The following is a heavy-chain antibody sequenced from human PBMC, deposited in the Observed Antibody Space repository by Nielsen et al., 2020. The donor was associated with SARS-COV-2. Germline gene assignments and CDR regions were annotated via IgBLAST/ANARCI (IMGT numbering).Heavy chain of an antibody. CDR3: ARGLKGRGLLLSTRKQSYFYMDV. CDR2: INHSGST. J-gene: IGHJ6*03. Sequence: SETLSLTCAVYGGSFSDYHWSWIRQSPGKGLEWIGEINHSGSTNYNPSLKRRVTISLDTSKNQFSLRLSSVTAADTAAFYCARGLKGRGLLLSTRKQSYFYMDVWGKGTTVTVSS. D-gene: IGHD2-21*01. CDR1: GGSFSDYH. V-gene: IGHV4-34*01.